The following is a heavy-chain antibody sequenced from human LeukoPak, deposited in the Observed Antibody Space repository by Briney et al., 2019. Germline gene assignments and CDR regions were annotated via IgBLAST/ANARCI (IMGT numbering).Heavy chain of an antibody. CDR3: AKGLTLNFISYYFDY. CDR2: IRYDGSNK. Sequence: GGSLRPSCAASGFTFSSYGMHWVRQAPGKGLEWVAFIRYDGSNKYYADSVKGRFTISRDNSKNTLYLQMNSLRAEDTAVYYCAKGLTLNFISYYFDYWGQGTLVTVSS. V-gene: IGHV3-30*02. J-gene: IGHJ4*02. CDR1: GFTFSSYG. D-gene: IGHD3-10*01.